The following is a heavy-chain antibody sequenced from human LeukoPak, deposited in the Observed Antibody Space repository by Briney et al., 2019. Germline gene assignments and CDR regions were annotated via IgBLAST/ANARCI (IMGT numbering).Heavy chain of an antibody. J-gene: IGHJ4*02. CDR3: AKGFRSDGTCYSSVDY. CDR2: ICGSSDNT. D-gene: IGHD2-15*01. Sequence: PGGSLRLSCAASGFTFSRFAMSWVRQAPGKGLEWVSTICGSSDNTYNADSVKGQFTISRDNSKNTLYLQMNSLRDEDTAIYYCAKGFRSDGTCYSSVDYWGQGTLVTVSS. V-gene: IGHV3-23*01. CDR1: GFTFSRFA.